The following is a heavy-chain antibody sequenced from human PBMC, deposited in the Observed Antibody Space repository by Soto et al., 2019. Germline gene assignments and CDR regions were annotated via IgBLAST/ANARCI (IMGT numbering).Heavy chain of an antibody. CDR3: ARSPGIAVAGTIGY. CDR1: GFTFSSYA. J-gene: IGHJ4*02. Sequence: QVQLVESGGGVVQPGRSLRLSCAASGFTFSSYAMHWVRQAPGKGLEWVAVISYDGSNKYYADSVKGRFTISRDNSKNTLYLQMNSLRAEDTVVYYCARSPGIAVAGTIGYWGQGTLVTVSS. D-gene: IGHD6-19*01. CDR2: ISYDGSNK. V-gene: IGHV3-30-3*01.